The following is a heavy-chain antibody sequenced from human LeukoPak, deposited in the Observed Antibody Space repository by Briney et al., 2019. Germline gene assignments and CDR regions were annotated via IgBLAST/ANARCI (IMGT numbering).Heavy chain of an antibody. CDR2: IIPIFGTA. V-gene: IGHV1-69*13. D-gene: IGHD5-24*01. Sequence: ASVKVSCKASGYTFTSYGISWVRQAPGQGLEWMGGIIPIFGTANYAQKFQGRVTITADESTSTAYMELSSLRSEDTAVYYCARDAGQEDGVDYWGQGTLATVSS. CDR1: GYTFTSYG. CDR3: ARDAGQEDGVDY. J-gene: IGHJ4*02.